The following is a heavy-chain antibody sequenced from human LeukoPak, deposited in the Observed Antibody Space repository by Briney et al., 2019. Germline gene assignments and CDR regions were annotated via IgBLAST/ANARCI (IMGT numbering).Heavy chain of an antibody. Sequence: GGSLRLSCAASGFTFSSYWMSWVRQAPGKGLEWVANIKQDGSEKYYVDSVKGRFTISRDNAKNSLYLQMNSLRAEDTAVYYCARALTSGYSYGYDYWGQGTLVTVSS. V-gene: IGHV3-7*01. J-gene: IGHJ4*02. CDR3: ARALTSGYSYGYDY. CDR2: IKQDGSEK. CDR1: GFTFSSYW. D-gene: IGHD5-18*01.